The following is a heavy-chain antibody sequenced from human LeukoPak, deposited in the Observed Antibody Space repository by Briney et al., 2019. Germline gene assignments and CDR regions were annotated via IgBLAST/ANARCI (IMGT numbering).Heavy chain of an antibody. V-gene: IGHV3-21*01. D-gene: IGHD2-2*02. CDR2: ISSSSSYI. J-gene: IGHJ5*02. Sequence: GGSLRLSCAASGFTFSSYSMHWVRQAPGKGLEWVSSISSSSSYIYYADSVKGRFTISRDNAKNSLYLQMNSLRAEDTAVYYCARGLTFYCSSTSCYTWFDPWGQGTLVTVSS. CDR3: ARGLTFYCSSTSCYTWFDP. CDR1: GFTFSSYS.